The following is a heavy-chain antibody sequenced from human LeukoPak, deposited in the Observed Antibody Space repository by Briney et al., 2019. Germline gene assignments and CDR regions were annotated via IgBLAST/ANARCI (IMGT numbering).Heavy chain of an antibody. V-gene: IGHV4-59*01. CDR3: ARLGFGDFDH. J-gene: IGHJ5*02. D-gene: IGHD4-17*01. CDR2: IYYSGSA. CDR1: GGSLSGYQ. Sequence: TSETLSLTCSVSGGSLSGYQWSWIRQPPGKGLEWVGYIYYSGSAKYNPSLESRVTISIDTSKNQFSLTVSSVTAADTAVYYCARLGFGDFDHWGQGILVTVSS.